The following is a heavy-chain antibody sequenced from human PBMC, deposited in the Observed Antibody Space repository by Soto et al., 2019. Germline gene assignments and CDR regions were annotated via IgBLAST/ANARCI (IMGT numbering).Heavy chain of an antibody. CDR2: ISAYNGNT. V-gene: IGHV1-18*01. J-gene: IGHJ4*02. Sequence: QVQLVQSGAEVKKPGASVKVSCKASGYTFTSYGISWVRQAPGQGLEWMGWISAYNGNTNYAQKLQGRVTMTTDTSTSTADMELRSLRSDDTAVYYCAREYYYDSSGYRSSDYWGQGTLVTVSS. D-gene: IGHD3-22*01. CDR3: AREYYYDSSGYRSSDY. CDR1: GYTFTSYG.